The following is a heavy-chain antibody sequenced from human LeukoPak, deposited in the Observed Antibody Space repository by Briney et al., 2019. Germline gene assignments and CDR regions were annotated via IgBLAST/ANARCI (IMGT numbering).Heavy chain of an antibody. Sequence: PSETLSLTCTVSGGSISSYYWSWLRQPPGKGLEWIGYIYYSGSTNYNPSLKSRVTISVDTSKNQFSLKLSSVTAADTAVYYCARAFREGAFDIWGQGTMVTVSS. CDR2: IYYSGST. J-gene: IGHJ3*02. CDR3: ARAFREGAFDI. CDR1: GGSISSYY. V-gene: IGHV4-59*01.